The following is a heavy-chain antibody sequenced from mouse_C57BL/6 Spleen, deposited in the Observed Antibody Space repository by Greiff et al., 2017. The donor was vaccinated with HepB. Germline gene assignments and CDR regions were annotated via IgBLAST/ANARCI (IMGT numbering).Heavy chain of an antibody. CDR3: ARSQRIDYYGSSGAMDY. J-gene: IGHJ4*01. V-gene: IGHV1-26*01. D-gene: IGHD1-1*01. CDR2: INPNNGGT. Sequence: EVQLQQSGPELVKPGASVKISCKASGYTFTDYYMNWVKQSHGKSLEWIGDINPNNGGTSYNQKFKGKATLTVDKSSSTAYMELRSLTSEDSAVYYCARSQRIDYYGSSGAMDYWGQGTSVPVSS. CDR1: GYTFTDYY.